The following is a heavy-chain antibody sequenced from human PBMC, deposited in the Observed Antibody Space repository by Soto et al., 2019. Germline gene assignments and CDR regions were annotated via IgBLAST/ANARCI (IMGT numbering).Heavy chain of an antibody. CDR1: GFALSSSW. D-gene: IGHD6-19*01. Sequence: EVQLVESGGGLVQPGGSLRLSYAGSGFALSSSWMHWVRQDPGKGLVWVSRINFDGSSTDYADSVRGRFTISRDNAKNTLYLEMNSLRADDTAVYHCARGPRGWYGFDYWGQGTLVTVSS. V-gene: IGHV3-74*01. CDR2: INFDGSST. CDR3: ARGPRGWYGFDY. J-gene: IGHJ4*02.